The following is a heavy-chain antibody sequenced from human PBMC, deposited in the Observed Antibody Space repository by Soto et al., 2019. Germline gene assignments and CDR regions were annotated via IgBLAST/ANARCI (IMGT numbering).Heavy chain of an antibody. CDR2: INHSGST. D-gene: IGHD6-19*01. CDR3: ANSYAGIAVAGTFGY. Sequence: SETLSLTCAVYGGSFSGYYWSWIRQPPGKGLEWIGEINHSGSTNYNPSLKSRVTISVDTSKNQFSLKLSSVTAADTAVYYCANSYAGIAVAGTFGYWGQGTLVTVSS. CDR1: GGSFSGYY. V-gene: IGHV4-34*01. J-gene: IGHJ4*02.